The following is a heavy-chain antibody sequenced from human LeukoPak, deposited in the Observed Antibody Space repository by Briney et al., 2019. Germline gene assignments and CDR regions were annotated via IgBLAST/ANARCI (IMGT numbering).Heavy chain of an antibody. Sequence: GGSLRLSCGASGFTFSSYGMHWVRQAPGKGLEWVAFIRYDGSNKYYAHSVKGRFTIYRDNSKNTLYLQMNSLRAEDTAMYYCAKTGAGANDAFDIWGQGTMVTVSS. CDR3: AKTGAGANDAFDI. CDR1: GFTFSSYG. J-gene: IGHJ3*02. V-gene: IGHV3-30*02. D-gene: IGHD3-10*01. CDR2: IRYDGSNK.